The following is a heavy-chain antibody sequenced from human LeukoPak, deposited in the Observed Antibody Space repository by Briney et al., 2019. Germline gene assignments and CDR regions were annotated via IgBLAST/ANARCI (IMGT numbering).Heavy chain of an antibody. V-gene: IGHV3-21*06. D-gene: IGHD3-22*01. CDR2: ISRSSNYI. CDR1: GFIFSSYS. Sequence: GGSLRLSCAASGFIFSSYSMNWVRQAPGKGLEWVSSISRSSNYIYYAGSVKGRFTISRDNAKNSLYLQMNSLRAEDTAVYYCARDQYYDSSGYYYYYYGMDVWGQGTTVTVSS. CDR3: ARDQYYDSSGYYYYYYGMDV. J-gene: IGHJ6*02.